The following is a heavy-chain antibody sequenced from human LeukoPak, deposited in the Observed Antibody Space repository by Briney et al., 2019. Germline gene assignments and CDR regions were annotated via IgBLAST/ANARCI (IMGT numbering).Heavy chain of an antibody. J-gene: IGHJ3*02. CDR1: GGTFSSYA. CDR3: AIVTTMIVVVPSRGRAFDI. V-gene: IGHV1-69*05. Sequence: ASVKVSCKASGGTFSSYAISWARQAPGQGLEWMGRIIPIFGTANYAQKFQDRVTITTDESTSTAYMELSSLRSEDTAVYYCAIVTTMIVVVPSRGRAFDIWGQGTMVTVSS. CDR2: IIPIFGTA. D-gene: IGHD3-22*01.